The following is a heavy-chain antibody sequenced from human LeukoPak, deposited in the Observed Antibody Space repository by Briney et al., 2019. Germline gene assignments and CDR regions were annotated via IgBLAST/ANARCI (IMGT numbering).Heavy chain of an antibody. CDR3: ARKVTMASWYFDL. J-gene: IGHJ2*01. CDR1: GGSFSGYY. D-gene: IGHD3-10*01. CDR2: INHSGST. V-gene: IGHV4-34*01. Sequence: PSETLSLTCAVYGGSFSGYYWSWIRQPPGKGLEWIGKINHSGSTNYNPSLKSRVTISVDTSKNQFSLKLSSVTAADTAVYYCARKVTMASWYFDLWGRGTLVTVSS.